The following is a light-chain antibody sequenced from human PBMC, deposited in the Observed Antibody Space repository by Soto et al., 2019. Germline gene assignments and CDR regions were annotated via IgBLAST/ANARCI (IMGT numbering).Light chain of an antibody. CDR3: HQRRSWHRT. V-gene: IGKV3-11*01. CDR2: ESS. CDR1: QTVFSR. Sequence: EIVLTQSPATLSSSPGERATLSCRASQTVFSRLAWYQHKPGQAPRLLIYESSKRATGLPARFSGSGFGTDFTLTISSLEPEDFAVYYCHQRRSWHRTFGQGTKVEIK. J-gene: IGKJ1*01.